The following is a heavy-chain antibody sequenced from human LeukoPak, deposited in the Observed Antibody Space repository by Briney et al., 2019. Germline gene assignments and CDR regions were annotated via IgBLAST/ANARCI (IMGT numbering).Heavy chain of an antibody. Sequence: ASVKVSCKASGYTLTAYYMHWVRQAPGQGLEWMGIINPSGGSTSYAQKFQGRVTMTRDTSTSTVYMELSSLRSEDTAVYYCAILSGSYWDYWGQGTLVTVSS. CDR3: AILSGSYWDY. CDR1: GYTLTAYY. D-gene: IGHD1-26*01. J-gene: IGHJ4*02. CDR2: INPSGGST. V-gene: IGHV1-46*01.